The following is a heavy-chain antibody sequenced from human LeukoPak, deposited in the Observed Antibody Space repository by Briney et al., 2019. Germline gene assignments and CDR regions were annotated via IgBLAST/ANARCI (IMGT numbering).Heavy chain of an antibody. V-gene: IGHV1-8*03. D-gene: IGHD2-2*01. CDR3: ARVYCSSTSCQIDY. J-gene: IGHJ4*02. CDR2: MNPNSGNT. Sequence: ASVKVSCKASGYTFTSYDINWVRQATGQGLECMGWMNPNSGNTGYAQKFQGRVTITRNTSISTAYMELSSLRSEDTAVYYCARVYCSSTSCQIDYWGQGTLVTVSS. CDR1: GYTFTSYD.